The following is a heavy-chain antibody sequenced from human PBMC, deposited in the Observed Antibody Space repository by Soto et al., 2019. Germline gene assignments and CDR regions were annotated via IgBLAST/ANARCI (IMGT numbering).Heavy chain of an antibody. Sequence: QVHLVQSGAEVKKPGSSVKVSCKTSGGSFNNYAVSWVRQAPGQGLEWMGGIIPNFDTPNYAQKFQDRVTIIADESTSTVYMELRSLRSNAPAVYYCAVAMVREILIFESSGMHVWGQGTTVIVSS. D-gene: IGHD3-10*01. J-gene: IGHJ6*02. CDR3: AVAMVREILIFESSGMHV. CDR1: GGSFNNYA. V-gene: IGHV1-69*01. CDR2: IIPNFDTP.